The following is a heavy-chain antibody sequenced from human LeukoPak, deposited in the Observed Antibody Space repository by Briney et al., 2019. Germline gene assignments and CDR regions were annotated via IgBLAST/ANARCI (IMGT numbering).Heavy chain of an antibody. CDR2: IYYSGST. Sequence: SETLSLTCTVSGGPISSSSYYWGWIRQPPGKGLEWIGSIYYSGSTYYNPSLKSRVTMSVDTSKNQFSLKLTSVTAADAAVYYCAGPNFYHMDVWGEGTTVTVSS. J-gene: IGHJ6*03. V-gene: IGHV4-39*01. CDR1: GGPISSSSYY. CDR3: AGPNFYHMDV.